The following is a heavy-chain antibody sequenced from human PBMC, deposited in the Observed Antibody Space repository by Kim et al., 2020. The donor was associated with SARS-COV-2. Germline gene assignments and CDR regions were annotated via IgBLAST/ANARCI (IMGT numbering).Heavy chain of an antibody. CDR3: ARGGVTAAFDY. CDR2: IRNDGINT. V-gene: IGHV3-74*01. D-gene: IGHD2-2*01. CDR1: GFTLTDFW. Sequence: GGSLRLSCAASGFTLTDFWMHWVRQVPGKGLVWVSLIRNDGINTDYADSVKGRFTISRDTAKNTLYLQMNGLTAEDTAIYFCARGGVTAAFDYWGQVALVTVSS. J-gene: IGHJ4*02.